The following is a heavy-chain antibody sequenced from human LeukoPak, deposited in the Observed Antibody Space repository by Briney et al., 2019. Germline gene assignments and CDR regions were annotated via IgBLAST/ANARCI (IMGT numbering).Heavy chain of an antibody. Sequence: GGSLRLSCAASGFTFSDYWMNWVRHAPGKGLEWVANIKQDSGEEYYVDSVKGRFTISRDNAKNSLFLQMNSLRAEDTAVYYCARSLGFDYWGQGTLVTV. D-gene: IGHD6-13*01. CDR1: GFTFSDYW. CDR3: ARSLGFDY. J-gene: IGHJ4*02. V-gene: IGHV3-7*01. CDR2: IKQDSGEE.